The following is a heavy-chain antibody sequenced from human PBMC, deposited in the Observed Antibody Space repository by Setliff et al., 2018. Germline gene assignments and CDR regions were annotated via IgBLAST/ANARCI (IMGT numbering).Heavy chain of an antibody. Sequence: GASVKVSCKASGYTFSDYGVSWVRQAPGQGLEWMGWISPHSGRAFYAPQFQDRVIMTTDTSTNTAYLDLRSLRSDDTAVYYCERLVRHCTATACQRTSGDDLWGQGTLVTVSS. D-gene: IGHD2-8*01. V-gene: IGHV1-18*01. CDR2: ISPHSGRA. J-gene: IGHJ5*02. CDR3: ERLVRHCTATACQRTSGDDL. CDR1: GYTFSDYG.